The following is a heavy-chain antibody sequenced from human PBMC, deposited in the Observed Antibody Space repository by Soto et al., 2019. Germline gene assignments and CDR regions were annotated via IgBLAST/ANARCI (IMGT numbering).Heavy chain of an antibody. D-gene: IGHD5-12*01. CDR1: GFTFSSYG. J-gene: IGHJ4*02. CDR3: AKDSDPYSGYDPTDY. Sequence: QVQLVESGGGVVQPGRSLRLSCAASGFTFSSYGMHWVRQAPGKGLEWVAVISYDGSNKYYADSVKGRFTISRDNSKNTLYLQMNSLRAEDTAVYYCAKDSDPYSGYDPTDYRGQGTLVTVSS. V-gene: IGHV3-30*18. CDR2: ISYDGSNK.